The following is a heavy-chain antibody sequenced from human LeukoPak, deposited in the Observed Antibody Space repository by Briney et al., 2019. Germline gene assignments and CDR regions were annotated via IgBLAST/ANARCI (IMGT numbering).Heavy chain of an antibody. V-gene: IGHV3-23*01. CDR2: IVGSGGST. Sequence: TGGSLRLSRAASGFTFSSYALSWVRQAPGKGPEWVSSIVGSGGSTYYADSVKGRFTISRDNSKNTVYQQMNSLRADDTAVYYCGKGSRDHSRATWGQGTMVTVSS. CDR3: GKGSRDHSRAT. J-gene: IGHJ3*01. D-gene: IGHD5-12*01. CDR1: GFTFSSYA.